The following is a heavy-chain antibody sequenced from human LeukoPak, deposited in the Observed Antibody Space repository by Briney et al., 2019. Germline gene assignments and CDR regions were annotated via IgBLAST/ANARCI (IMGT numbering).Heavy chain of an antibody. V-gene: IGHV3-21*01. CDR2: ISSSSSYI. CDR3: ARASYCSGGSCYSFDY. CDR1: GFTFSSYW. Sequence: GSLRLSCAASGFTFSSYWMHWVRQAPGKGLEWVSSISSSSSYIYYADSVKGRFTISRDNAKNSLYLQMNSLRAEDTAVYYCARASYCSGGSCYSFDYWGQGTLVTVSS. J-gene: IGHJ4*02. D-gene: IGHD2-15*01.